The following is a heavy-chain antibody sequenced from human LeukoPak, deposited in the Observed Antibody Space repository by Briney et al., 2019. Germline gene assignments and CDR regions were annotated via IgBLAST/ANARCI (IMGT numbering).Heavy chain of an antibody. D-gene: IGHD1-26*01. CDR3: ARLTSGSYSFYYYIGV. CDR1: GGSINGYY. Sequence: SETLSLTYTVSGGSINGYYWSWLRQPPGKGLGWIGYIYYSGSTNYNPSLKSRVAMSVDTSKNQFSLKLTSVTAADTAVYYCARLTSGSYSFYYYIGVWGKGTTVTVSS. CDR2: IYYSGST. V-gene: IGHV4-59*01. J-gene: IGHJ6*03.